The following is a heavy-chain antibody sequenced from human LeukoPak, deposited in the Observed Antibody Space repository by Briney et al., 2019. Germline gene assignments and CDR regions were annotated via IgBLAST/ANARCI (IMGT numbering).Heavy chain of an antibody. D-gene: IGHD6-13*01. Sequence: PSETLSLTCTVSGGSISSYYWSWIRQPPGKGLEWIGYIYYSGSTNYNPSLKSRVTISVDTSKNQFSLKLSSVTAADTAVYYCARQSKPGIGGSWYYYYYGMDVWGQGTTVTVSS. CDR3: ARQSKPGIGGSWYYYYYGMDV. J-gene: IGHJ6*02. V-gene: IGHV4-59*08. CDR1: GGSISSYY. CDR2: IYYSGST.